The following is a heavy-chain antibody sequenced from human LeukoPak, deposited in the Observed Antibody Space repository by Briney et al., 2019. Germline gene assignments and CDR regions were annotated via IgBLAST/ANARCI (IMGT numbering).Heavy chain of an antibody. D-gene: IGHD6-19*01. CDR3: ARDRGGGHGSGWFPAPSCDN. CDR1: GYTFTNYY. Sequence: ASVKVSCKASGYTFTNYYIHWVRQAPGQGLEWMGIINPSGGSTTYAQKFQGRVTMTRDTSTSTVYMEMSSLTSEDTAVYYCARDRGGGHGSGWFPAPSCDNWGQGTLVAVSS. J-gene: IGHJ4*02. CDR2: INPSGGST. V-gene: IGHV1-46*01.